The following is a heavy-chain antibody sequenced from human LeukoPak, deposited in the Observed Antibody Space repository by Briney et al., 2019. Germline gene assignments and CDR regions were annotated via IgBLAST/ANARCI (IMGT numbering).Heavy chain of an antibody. CDR2: TSGSGGST. D-gene: IGHD2-2*01. V-gene: IGHV3-23*01. J-gene: IGHJ6*03. Sequence: GGTLRLSCAASGFTFSSYGMSWVRQAPGKGLEWVSVTSGSGGSTYYADSVKGRFTISRDNSKNTLYLQMNSLRAEDTAVYYCAKDLLNIVVVPAATRLDYYYYYMDVWGKGTTVTVSS. CDR3: AKDLLNIVVVPAATRLDYYYYYMDV. CDR1: GFTFSSYG.